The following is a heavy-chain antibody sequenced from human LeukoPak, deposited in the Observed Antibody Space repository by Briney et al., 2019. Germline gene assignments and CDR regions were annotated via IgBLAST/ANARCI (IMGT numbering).Heavy chain of an antibody. CDR1: GFTVSSNY. D-gene: IGHD6-13*01. CDR2: IYSGGST. Sequence: GGSLRLSCAASGFTVSSNYMSWVRQAPGKGLEWVSVIYSGGSTYYADSVKGRFTISRDNSKNTLYLQMNSLRAEDTAVYYCARDGYSSSWYPNRYYYYGMDVWGQGTTVTVSS. V-gene: IGHV3-53*01. CDR3: ARDGYSSSWYPNRYYYYGMDV. J-gene: IGHJ6*02.